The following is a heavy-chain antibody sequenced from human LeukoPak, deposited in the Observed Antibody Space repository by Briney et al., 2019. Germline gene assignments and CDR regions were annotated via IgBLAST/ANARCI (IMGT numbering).Heavy chain of an antibody. Sequence: GGSLILSCAASGFTFSSYSMNWVRQAPGKGLEWVANINQGGSDKYYVDSVKGRFTISRDNANNLLYLQMNSLRGEDTAVYYCTRDRSRAEDDWGQGTLVTVSS. D-gene: IGHD1-14*01. J-gene: IGHJ4*02. CDR1: GFTFSSYS. CDR2: INQGGSDK. CDR3: TRDRSRAEDD. V-gene: IGHV3-7*01.